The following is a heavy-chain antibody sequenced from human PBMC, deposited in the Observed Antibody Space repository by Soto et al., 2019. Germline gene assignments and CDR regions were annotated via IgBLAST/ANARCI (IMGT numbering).Heavy chain of an antibody. D-gene: IGHD2-2*01. CDR3: ARSSLLAGGNWFDP. CDR1: GGSINTGGYF. J-gene: IGHJ5*02. Sequence: SETLSLTCTVSGGSINTGGYFWTWIRQHPGKGLEWIGYIASSGSTYYNPSLKGRLTIAADTSENQFSLKLSSVTAADTAVYYCARSSLLAGGNWFDPWGQGTLVTVSS. V-gene: IGHV4-31*03. CDR2: IASSGST.